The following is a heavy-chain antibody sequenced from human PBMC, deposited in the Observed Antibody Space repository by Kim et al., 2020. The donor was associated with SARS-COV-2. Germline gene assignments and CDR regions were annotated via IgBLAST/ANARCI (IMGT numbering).Heavy chain of an antibody. J-gene: IGHJ4*01. V-gene: IGHV3-11*05. D-gene: IGHD6-13*01. CDR2: ISSSIDYT. CDR3: ARVSRGSRSWYYFVY. Sequence: GGSLRLSCVASGFTFSDYYMSWIRQAPGKGLEWVSYISSSIDYTNYADSLKGRFTISRDNAKNSLYLQMNSLRADDTAVYYCARVSRGSRSWYYFVYWG. CDR1: GFTFSDYY.